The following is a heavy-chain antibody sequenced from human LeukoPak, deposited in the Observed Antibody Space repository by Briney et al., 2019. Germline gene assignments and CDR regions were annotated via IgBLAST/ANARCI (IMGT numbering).Heavy chain of an antibody. Sequence: SETLSLTCTVSGGSIRTGSYYWSWIRQPAGKELQWIGRILTSGSTNYNPSLKSRVTISVDTSKNQFSLKLSSVTAADTAVYYCARDSSSPRIRYFQHWGQGTLVTVSS. CDR2: ILTSGST. D-gene: IGHD6-6*01. J-gene: IGHJ1*01. CDR1: GGSIRTGSYY. V-gene: IGHV4-61*02. CDR3: ARDSSSPRIRYFQH.